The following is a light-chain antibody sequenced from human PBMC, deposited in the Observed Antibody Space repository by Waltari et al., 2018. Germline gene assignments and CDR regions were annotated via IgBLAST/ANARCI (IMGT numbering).Light chain of an antibody. CDR3: SSYTTTAAGV. J-gene: IGLJ1*01. Sequence: QSALTQPVSVSGSAGQSITISCTGSSSDVGGYKFVSWYQQHPRKAPKLIIFDVNNRPSGVSDRFSGSKSGNTASLTISGLQTEDEADYYCSSYTTTAAGVFGTGTRVTVL. CDR1: SSDVGGYKF. V-gene: IGLV2-14*03. CDR2: DVN.